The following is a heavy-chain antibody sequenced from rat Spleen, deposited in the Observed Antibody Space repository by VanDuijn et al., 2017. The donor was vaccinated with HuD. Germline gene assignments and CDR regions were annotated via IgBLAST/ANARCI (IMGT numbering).Heavy chain of an antibody. V-gene: IGHV5-34*01. Sequence: EVQLVESDGGLVQPGRSLKLSCVASGFTFSDYGMNWIRQAPGKGLEWVAYISSSSGTIYYADTVKGRFTISRDNAKNTLYLQLSSLRSEDTALYYCARLYWYFDFWGPGTMVTVSS. CDR2: ISSSSGTI. CDR1: GFTFSDYG. CDR3: ARLYWYFDF. J-gene: IGHJ1*01.